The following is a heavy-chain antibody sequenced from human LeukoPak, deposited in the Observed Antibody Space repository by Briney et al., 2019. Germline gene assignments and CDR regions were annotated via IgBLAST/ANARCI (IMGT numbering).Heavy chain of an antibody. CDR3: TSGFTSTWFYPSDY. J-gene: IGHJ4*02. CDR2: IKSATAGGTT. V-gene: IGHV3-15*01. D-gene: IGHD6-13*01. Sequence: GGSLRLSCAASDFAFNDAWMSWVRQAPGKGLEWVGRIKSATAGGTTDYAAPVKGRFTISRDDSINTLYLQMSSLKTEDTAVYYCTSGFTSTWFYPSDYWGQGTLVIVSS. CDR1: DFAFNDAW.